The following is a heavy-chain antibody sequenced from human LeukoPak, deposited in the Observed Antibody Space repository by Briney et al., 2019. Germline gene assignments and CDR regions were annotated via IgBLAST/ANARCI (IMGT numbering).Heavy chain of an antibody. Sequence: SQTLSLTCAVSDGSISSGGYSWSWIRQPPGKGLEWIGYIYHSGSTYYNPSLKSRVTISVDRSKNQFSLKLSSVTAADTAVYYCARDVVVVTATDYYYYGMDVWGQGTTVTVSS. D-gene: IGHD2-21*02. CDR2: IYHSGST. V-gene: IGHV4-30-2*01. CDR3: ARDVVVVTATDYYYYGMDV. J-gene: IGHJ6*02. CDR1: DGSISSGGYS.